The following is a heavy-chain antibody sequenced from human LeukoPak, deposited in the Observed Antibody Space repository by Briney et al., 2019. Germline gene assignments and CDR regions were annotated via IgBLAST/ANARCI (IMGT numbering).Heavy chain of an antibody. J-gene: IGHJ4*02. CDR1: GFTFSSYS. V-gene: IGHV3-21*01. CDR3: ARDWGSQDGYNSGPRVWVLDY. Sequence: PGGSLRLSCAASGFTFSSYSMNWVRQAPGKGLEWVSSISSSSSYIYYADSVKGRFTISRDNAKNSLYLQMNSLRAEDTAVYYCARDWGSQDGYNSGPRVWVLDYWGQGTLVTVSS. CDR2: ISSSSSYI. D-gene: IGHD5-24*01.